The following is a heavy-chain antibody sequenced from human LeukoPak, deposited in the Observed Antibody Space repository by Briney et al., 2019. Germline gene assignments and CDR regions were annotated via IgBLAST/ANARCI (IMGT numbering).Heavy chain of an antibody. CDR3: ARDGDTVLVPIDY. CDR2: INNDGSGT. CDR1: GFTPSGYL. J-gene: IGHJ4*02. D-gene: IGHD5-18*01. V-gene: IGHV3-74*01. Sequence: GGSLRLSCAASGFTPSGYLMHWVRQAPGKGLEWVSRINNDGSGTKYADSVKGRFTISRDNAKNTLYLQMNSLRADDTAVYYCARDGDTVLVPIDYWGQGTLVTVTS.